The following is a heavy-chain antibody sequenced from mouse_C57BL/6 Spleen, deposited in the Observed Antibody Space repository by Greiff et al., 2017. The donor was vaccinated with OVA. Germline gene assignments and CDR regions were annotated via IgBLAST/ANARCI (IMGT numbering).Heavy chain of an antibody. V-gene: IGHV1-85*01. Sequence: VQRVESGPELVKPGASVKLSCKASGYTFTSYDINWVKQRPGQGLEWIGWIYPRDGSTKYNEKFKGKATLTVDTSSSTGYMELHSLTSEDSAVYFCARGGTTVVRYFDVWGTGTTVTVSS. J-gene: IGHJ1*03. D-gene: IGHD1-1*01. CDR1: GYTFTSYD. CDR2: IYPRDGST. CDR3: ARGGTTVVRYFDV.